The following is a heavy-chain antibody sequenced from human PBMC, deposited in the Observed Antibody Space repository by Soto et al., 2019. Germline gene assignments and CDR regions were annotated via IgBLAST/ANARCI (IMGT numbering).Heavy chain of an antibody. D-gene: IGHD3-3*01. CDR1: GGSFSGYY. Sequence: SETLSLTCAVYGGSFSGYYWSWIRQPPGKGLEWIGEINHSGSTNYNPSLKSRVTISVDTSKNQFSLKLSSVTAADTAVYYCARGLRRSILDVHEVFDYWGQGTLVTVSS. CDR2: INHSGST. V-gene: IGHV4-34*01. J-gene: IGHJ4*02. CDR3: ARGLRRSILDVHEVFDY.